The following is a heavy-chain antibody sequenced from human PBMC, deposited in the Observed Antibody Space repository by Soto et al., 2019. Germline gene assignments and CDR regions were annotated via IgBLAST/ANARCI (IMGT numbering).Heavy chain of an antibody. CDR1: GASITKSY. J-gene: IGHJ4*02. D-gene: IGHD3-22*01. Sequence: SETLSLSCSVSGASITKSYWSWIRQSPGKRLEWLAYIHYTSGVTDNHPSFKSRSSISLDASRAQFSLRLRSVSAADTAVYYCARSDMDDGRGYANYWGPGTLVTVSS. CDR3: ARSDMDDGRGYANY. V-gene: IGHV4-59*01. CDR2: IHYTSGVT.